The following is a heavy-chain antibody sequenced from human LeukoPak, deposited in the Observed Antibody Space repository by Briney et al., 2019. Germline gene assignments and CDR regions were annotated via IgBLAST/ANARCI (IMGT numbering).Heavy chain of an antibody. D-gene: IGHD2-2*01. J-gene: IGHJ4*02. Sequence: SETLSLTCAVYGGSFSGYYWSWIRQPPGKGLEWIGEINHSGSTNYNPPLKSRVTISVDTSKNQFSLKLSSVTAADTAVYYCARDSSSTSCPDYWGQGTLVTVSS. V-gene: IGHV4-34*01. CDR3: ARDSSSTSCPDY. CDR1: GGSFSGYY. CDR2: INHSGST.